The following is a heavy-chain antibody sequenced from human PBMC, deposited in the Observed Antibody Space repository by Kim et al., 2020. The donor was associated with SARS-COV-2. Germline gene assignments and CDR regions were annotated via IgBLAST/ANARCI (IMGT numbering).Heavy chain of an antibody. J-gene: IGHJ3*02. CDR3: ARGGRGSYYDSSGPGRDAFDI. CDR1: GGTFSSYA. V-gene: IGHV1-69*13. D-gene: IGHD3-22*01. Sequence: SVKVSCKASGGTFSSYAISWVRQAPGQGLEWMGGIIPIFGTANYAQKFQGRVTITADESTSTAYMELSSLRSEDTAVYYCARGGRGSYYDSSGPGRDAFDIWGQGTMVTVSS. CDR2: IIPIFGTA.